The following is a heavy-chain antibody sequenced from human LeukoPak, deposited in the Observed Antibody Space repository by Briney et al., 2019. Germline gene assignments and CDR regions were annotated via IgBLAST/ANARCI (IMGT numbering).Heavy chain of an antibody. J-gene: IGHJ6*02. CDR1: GFTLSNYC. CDR3: ARAPGDYYYYSYAMDV. CDR2: ISSSSSYI. Sequence: GGPLRLSCAASGFTLSNYCMNWVRQAPGRGLEWVSSISSSSSYIYYEDSVKGRFTISRDNAKNSLYLQMNSMRDEDTAVYYCARAPGDYYYYSYAMDVWGQGTTVTVSS. D-gene: IGHD4-17*01. V-gene: IGHV3-21*01.